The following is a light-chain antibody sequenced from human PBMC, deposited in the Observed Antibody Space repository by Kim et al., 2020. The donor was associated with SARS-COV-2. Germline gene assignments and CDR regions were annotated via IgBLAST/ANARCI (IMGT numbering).Light chain of an antibody. CDR1: QSVSSSY. CDR3: QQYGSLPRT. J-gene: IGKJ2*01. CDR2: GAS. V-gene: IGKV3-20*01. Sequence: EIVLTQSPRTLSLSPGERATLSCRASQSVSSSYLAWYQQKPGQAPRLLIYGASSRATGIPDRFSGSGSGTDFTLTISRLEPEDFAVYYCQQYGSLPRTFGQGTKLEI.